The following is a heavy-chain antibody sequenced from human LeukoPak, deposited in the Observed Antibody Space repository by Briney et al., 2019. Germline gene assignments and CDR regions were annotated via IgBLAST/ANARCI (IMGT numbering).Heavy chain of an antibody. CDR3: ARDNYGSGGNWFDP. CDR2: ISAYNGNT. CDR1: GGTFSSYA. J-gene: IGHJ5*02. Sequence: ASVKVSCKASGGTFSSYAISWVRQAPGQGLEWMGWISAYNGNTNYAQKLQGRVTMTTDTSTSTAYMELRSLRSDDTAVYYCARDNYGSGGNWFDPWGQGTLATVSS. V-gene: IGHV1-18*01. D-gene: IGHD3-10*01.